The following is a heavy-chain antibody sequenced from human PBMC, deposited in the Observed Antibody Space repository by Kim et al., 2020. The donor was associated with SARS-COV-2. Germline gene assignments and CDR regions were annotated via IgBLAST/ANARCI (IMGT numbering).Heavy chain of an antibody. CDR3: ERDGDLYSSGKDAFDI. D-gene: IGHD6-19*01. V-gene: IGHV3-7*01. Sequence: GGSLRLSCAASGFTFSSYWMTWVRQAPGKGQEWVANIKQDCNQKYYVDSVKGRFTISRDNAKNSLYLQMNSLRAEDTAVYYCERDGDLYSSGKDAFDIWGQGTMVTVSS. CDR2: IKQDCNQK. CDR1: GFTFSSYW. J-gene: IGHJ3*02.